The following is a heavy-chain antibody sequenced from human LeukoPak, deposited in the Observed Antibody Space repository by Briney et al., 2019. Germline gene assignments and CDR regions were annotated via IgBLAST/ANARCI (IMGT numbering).Heavy chain of an antibody. CDR3: ARDINIAVAGESDY. V-gene: IGHV3-23*01. CDR2: ISGSGGST. J-gene: IGHJ4*02. D-gene: IGHD6-19*01. CDR1: GFTFSSYA. Sequence: GGSLRLSCAASGFTFSSYAMSWVRQAPGKGLEWVSAISGSGGSTYYADSVKGRFTISRDNSKNTLYLQMNSLRDEDTAVYYCARDINIAVAGESDYWGQGTLVTVSS.